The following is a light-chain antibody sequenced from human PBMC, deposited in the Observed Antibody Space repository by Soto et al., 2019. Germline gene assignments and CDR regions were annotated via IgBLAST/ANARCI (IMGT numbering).Light chain of an antibody. V-gene: IGLV2-23*01. CDR3: CSYAGSRTLV. Sequence: QSVLTQPASVSGSPGQSVTISCTGTSSDVGSYNLVSWYQKYPDKAPKLMIYEATKRSSGVSNRFSGSKSGNTASLTISGLQAEDEADYYCCSYAGSRTLVFGGGTKVTVL. CDR1: SSDVGSYNL. J-gene: IGLJ2*01. CDR2: EAT.